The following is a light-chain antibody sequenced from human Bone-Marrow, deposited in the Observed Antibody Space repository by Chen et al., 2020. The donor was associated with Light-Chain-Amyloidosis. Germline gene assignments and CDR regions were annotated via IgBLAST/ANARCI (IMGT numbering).Light chain of an antibody. CDR2: EVT. V-gene: IGLV2-14*01. J-gene: IGLJ1*01. CDR1: SSDVGGDNH. Sequence: QSALTQPASVSGSPGQSITISCTGTSSDVGGDNHVSWYQQHPDKAPKLMIYEVTNRPSWVPARFSGSKSDNTASLTISGLQTEDEADYFCSSYTITNTLVFGSGTRLTVL. CDR3: SSYTITNTLV.